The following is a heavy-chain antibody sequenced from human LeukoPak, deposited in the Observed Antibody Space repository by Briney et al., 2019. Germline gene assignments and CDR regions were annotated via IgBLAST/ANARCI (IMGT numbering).Heavy chain of an antibody. J-gene: IGHJ3*02. CDR2: ISWNSGSI. V-gene: IGHV3-9*01. Sequence: GGSLRLSCAASGFTFDDYAMHWVRQAPGKGLEWVSGISWNSGSIGYADSVKGRFTISRDNAKNSLYLQMNSLRAEDTALYYCAKDRGGSGSYYYDSSGYYWGAFDIWGQGTMVTVSS. D-gene: IGHD3-22*01. CDR1: GFTFDDYA. CDR3: AKDRGGSGSYYYDSSGYYWGAFDI.